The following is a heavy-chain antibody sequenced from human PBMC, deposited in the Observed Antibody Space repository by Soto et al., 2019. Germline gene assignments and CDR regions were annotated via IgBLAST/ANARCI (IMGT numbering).Heavy chain of an antibody. V-gene: IGHV1-2*02. CDR2: INPNSGGT. J-gene: IGHJ5*02. CDR1: GYSFTGYY. CDR3: ARDGTRHLSLGGSINTKKKWFDP. D-gene: IGHD2-2*01. Sequence: ASVKVSCKSSGYSFTGYYMHWVRQAPGQGLEWMGWINPNSGGTNYAQKFQGRVTMTRDTSISTAYMELSRLRSDDTAVYYCARDGTRHLSLGGSINTKKKWFDPWGQGTRVTLXS.